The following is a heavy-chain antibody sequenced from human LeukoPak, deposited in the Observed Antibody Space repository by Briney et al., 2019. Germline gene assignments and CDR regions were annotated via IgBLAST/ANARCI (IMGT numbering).Heavy chain of an antibody. CDR3: ASGEMKYYYDSSGHTPLDY. Sequence: ASVKVSCKASGYTFTSYGISWVRQAPGQGLEWMGWISAYNGNTNYAQKLQGRVTMTTDTSTSTAYMELRSLRSDDTAVYYCASGEMKYYYDSSGHTPLDYWGQGTLVTVSS. V-gene: IGHV1-18*01. D-gene: IGHD3-22*01. CDR1: GYTFTSYG. J-gene: IGHJ4*02. CDR2: ISAYNGNT.